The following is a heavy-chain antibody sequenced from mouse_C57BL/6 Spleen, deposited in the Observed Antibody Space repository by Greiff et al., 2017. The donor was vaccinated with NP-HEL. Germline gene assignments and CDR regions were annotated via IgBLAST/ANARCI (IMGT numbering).Heavy chain of an antibody. CDR1: GFTFSSYA. CDR3: TRDSGYDVGAWFAY. V-gene: IGHV5-9-1*02. D-gene: IGHD2-2*01. J-gene: IGHJ3*01. CDR2: ISSGGDYI. Sequence: EVKLVESGEGLVKPGGSLKLSCAASGFTFSSYAMSWVRQTPEKRLEWVAYISSGGDYIYYADTVKGRFTISRDNARNTLYLQMSSLKSEDTAMYYCTRDSGYDVGAWFAYWGQGTLVTVSA.